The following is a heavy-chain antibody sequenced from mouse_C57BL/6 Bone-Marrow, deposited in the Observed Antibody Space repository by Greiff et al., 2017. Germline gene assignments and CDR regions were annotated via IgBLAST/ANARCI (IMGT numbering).Heavy chain of an antibody. J-gene: IGHJ4*01. V-gene: IGHV5-6*01. CDR3: ALGDGHYYAMDY. Sequence: EVQLVESGGDLVKPGGSLKLSCAASGFTFSSYGMSWVRQTPDKRLEWVATISSGGSYTYYPDSVKGRFTISRDNAKNTLYLQMSSLKSEDTAMYYCALGDGHYYAMDYWGQGTSVTVSS. CDR2: ISSGGSYT. D-gene: IGHD2-3*01. CDR1: GFTFSSYG.